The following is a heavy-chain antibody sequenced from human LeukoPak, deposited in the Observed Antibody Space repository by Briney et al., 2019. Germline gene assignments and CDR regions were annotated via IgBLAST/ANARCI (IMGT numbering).Heavy chain of an antibody. J-gene: IGHJ4*02. Sequence: VASVKVSCKASGGTLSSYAISWVRQAPGQGLEWMGGIIPIFGTANYAQKFQGRVTITADESTSTAYMELSSLRSEDTAVYYCARVVAAAGKEVDYWGQGTLVTVSS. CDR3: ARVVAAAGKEVDY. V-gene: IGHV1-69*13. D-gene: IGHD6-13*01. CDR2: IIPIFGTA. CDR1: GGTLSSYA.